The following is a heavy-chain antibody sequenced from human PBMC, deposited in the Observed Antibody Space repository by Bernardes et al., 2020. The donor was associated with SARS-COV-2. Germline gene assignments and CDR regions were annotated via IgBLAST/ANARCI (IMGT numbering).Heavy chain of an antibody. J-gene: IGHJ4*02. V-gene: IGHV3-23*01. Sequence: VGSLILSCAASGFTFNTYPMSWVRQAPGKGLEWVSVIGASTFSTYYADSVKGRFTVSRDNSRNTLHLHLNSLRAEDTAVYYCAKGLSTALASTGSLYYWGQGTLVTVSS. CDR3: AKGLSTALASTGSLYY. CDR1: GFTFNTYP. CDR2: IGASTFST. D-gene: IGHD1-1*01.